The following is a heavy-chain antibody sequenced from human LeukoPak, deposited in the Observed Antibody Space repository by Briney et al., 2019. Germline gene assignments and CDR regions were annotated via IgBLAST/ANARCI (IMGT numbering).Heavy chain of an antibody. V-gene: IGHV4-4*07. J-gene: IGHJ4*02. D-gene: IGHD3-10*01. CDR2: IYTSGST. CDR3: ARHHYYYASGSGFDS. Sequence: SETLTLTCTVSGGSISSYYWSWIRQPAGKGLEWIGRIYTSGSTNYNPSLKSRVTISVDTSKNQFSLRLSSVTAADTAVYYCARHHYYYASGSGFDSWGQGTLVTVSS. CDR1: GGSISSYY.